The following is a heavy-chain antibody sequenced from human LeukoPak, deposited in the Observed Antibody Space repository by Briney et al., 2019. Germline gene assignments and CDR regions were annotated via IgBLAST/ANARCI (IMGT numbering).Heavy chain of an antibody. D-gene: IGHD4-17*01. Sequence: SSETLSLTCTVSGGSISSYYWSWIRQPPGKGLEWIGYIYYSGTTNYNPSLKSRVTISVDTSKNQFSLKLSSVTAADTAVYYCARRDYGRRDWFDPWGQGTLVTVSS. CDR2: IYYSGTT. CDR3: ARRDYGRRDWFDP. CDR1: GGSISSYY. J-gene: IGHJ5*02. V-gene: IGHV4-59*01.